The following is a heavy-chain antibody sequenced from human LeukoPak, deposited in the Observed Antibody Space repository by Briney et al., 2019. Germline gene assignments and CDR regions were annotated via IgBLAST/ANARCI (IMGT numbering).Heavy chain of an antibody. Sequence: GESLKISYKGSGYSFTNYWIAWVRQMPGQGLEWMAIIYPGGSDARYSPSFQGQVTISVDKSISTTYLRWSSLKASDTAMYYCARRGWGFGEPKRDHDTFDIWGQGTMVTVSS. CDR1: GYSFTNYW. V-gene: IGHV5-51*01. J-gene: IGHJ3*02. CDR3: ARRGWGFGEPKRDHDTFDI. CDR2: IYPGGSDA. D-gene: IGHD3-10*01.